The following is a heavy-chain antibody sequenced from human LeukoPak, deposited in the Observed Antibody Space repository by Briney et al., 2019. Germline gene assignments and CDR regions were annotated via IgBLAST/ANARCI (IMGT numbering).Heavy chain of an antibody. Sequence: GGSLRLSCAAFGFSFSNYGMHWVRQAPGKGLEWVSSISSSSSYIYYADSVKGRFTISRDNAKNSLYLQMNSLRAEDTAVYYCARDYCSSTSCYTGSLNAFDIWGQGTMVTVSS. CDR3: ARDYCSSTSCYTGSLNAFDI. J-gene: IGHJ3*02. CDR2: ISSSSSYI. CDR1: GFSFSNYG. D-gene: IGHD2-2*02. V-gene: IGHV3-21*01.